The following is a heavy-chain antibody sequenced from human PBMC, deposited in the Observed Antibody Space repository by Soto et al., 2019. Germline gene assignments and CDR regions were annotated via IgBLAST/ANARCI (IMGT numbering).Heavy chain of an antibody. CDR3: ARGQTHAWYFDH. CDR1: GGSGSGYH. V-gene: IGHV4-59*02. Sequence: QVQLQESGPRLVKPSETLSLTCTVSGGSGSGYHWNWIRQPPGKRLEWIGHIYYSGNTNYNPPHSRRVTTSVDTSQNQVSRKVDSVTAADTAVYYCARGQTHAWYFDHWGQGTLVTVSS. CDR2: IYYSGNT. J-gene: IGHJ4*02.